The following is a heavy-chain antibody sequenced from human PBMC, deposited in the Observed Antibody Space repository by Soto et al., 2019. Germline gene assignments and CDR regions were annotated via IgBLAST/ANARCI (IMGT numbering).Heavy chain of an antibody. CDR3: ARALVGHYYDSSGYYSFDY. Sequence: QVPLVQSGAEVKKPGASVKVSCKASGYTFTSYGISWVRQAPGQGLEWMGWISAYNGNTNYAQKLQGRVTMTTDTSTSTAYMELRSLRSDDTAVYYCARALVGHYYDSSGYYSFDYWGQGTLVTVSS. V-gene: IGHV1-18*01. CDR2: ISAYNGNT. J-gene: IGHJ4*02. CDR1: GYTFTSYG. D-gene: IGHD3-22*01.